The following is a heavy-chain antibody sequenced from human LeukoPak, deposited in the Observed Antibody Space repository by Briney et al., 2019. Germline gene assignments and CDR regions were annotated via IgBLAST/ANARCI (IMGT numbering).Heavy chain of an antibody. Sequence: ASVKVSCKASGYTFTGYYMHWVRQAPGQGLEWMGWINPNSGGTNYARKFQGWVTMTRDTSISTAYMELSRLRSDDTAVYYCARSFLLNAFDIWGQGTMVTVSS. CDR3: ARSFLLNAFDI. V-gene: IGHV1-2*04. CDR2: INPNSGGT. CDR1: GYTFTGYY. J-gene: IGHJ3*02.